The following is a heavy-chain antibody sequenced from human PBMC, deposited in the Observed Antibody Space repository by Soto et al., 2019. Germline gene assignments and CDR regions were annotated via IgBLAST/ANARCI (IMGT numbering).Heavy chain of an antibody. Sequence: SETLSLTCTVSGGSISSSSYYCGWIRQPPGKGPEWIGSIYYSGSTYYTPSLKSRVTISVDTSKNQFSLKLSSVTAADTAVYYCARRGDRYSSSWYPYYYYGMDVWRQGTTVTVSS. D-gene: IGHD6-13*01. CDR2: IYYSGST. CDR1: GGSISSSSYY. J-gene: IGHJ6*02. CDR3: ARRGDRYSSSWYPYYYYGMDV. V-gene: IGHV4-39*01.